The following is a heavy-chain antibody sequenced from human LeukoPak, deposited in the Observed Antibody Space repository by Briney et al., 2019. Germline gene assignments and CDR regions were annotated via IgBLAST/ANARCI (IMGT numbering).Heavy chain of an antibody. D-gene: IGHD3-22*01. CDR2: IIPIFGTA. Sequence: SVKVSCKASGGTFSSYAISWVRQAPGQGLEWMGGIIPIFGTANYAQKFQGRVTITADESTSTAYMELSSLRSEDTAVYYCARGGDYYDSSYVSRFDCWGQGTLVTVSS. CDR1: GGTFSSYA. V-gene: IGHV1-69*13. CDR3: ARGGDYYDSSYVSRFDC. J-gene: IGHJ4*02.